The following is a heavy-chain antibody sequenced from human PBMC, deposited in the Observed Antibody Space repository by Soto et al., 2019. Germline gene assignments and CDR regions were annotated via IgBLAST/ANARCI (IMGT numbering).Heavy chain of an antibody. Sequence: EVQVVESGGGLVQPGESLRVSCVGSGFTFRSYWMSWVRQAPGKGLEWVANIRPEGNEKYYVDSVKGRFIISSDNAKNSVFLQMNSLRVEDTAVYFCAREEGATVANNWFDSWGQGTLVTVSS. D-gene: IGHD4-17*01. CDR1: GFTFRSYW. J-gene: IGHJ5*01. CDR3: AREEGATVANNWFDS. V-gene: IGHV3-7*03. CDR2: IRPEGNEK.